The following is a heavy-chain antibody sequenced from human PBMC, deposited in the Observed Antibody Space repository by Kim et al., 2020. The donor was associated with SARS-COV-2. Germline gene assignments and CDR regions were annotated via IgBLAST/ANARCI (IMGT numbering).Heavy chain of an antibody. CDR3: ARSDTASNMDV. Sequence: SVKVSCKASGGTFSSYAISWVRQAPGQGLEWMGRIIPILGIANYAQKFQGRVPITADKSTSTAYMELSSLRSEDTAVYYCARSDTASNMDVWGQGTTVTVSS. V-gene: IGHV1-69*04. CDR2: IIPILGIA. J-gene: IGHJ6*02. D-gene: IGHD5-18*01. CDR1: GGTFSSYA.